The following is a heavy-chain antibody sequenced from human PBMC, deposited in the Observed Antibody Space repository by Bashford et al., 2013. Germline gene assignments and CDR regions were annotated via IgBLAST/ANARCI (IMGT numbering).Heavy chain of an antibody. CDR1: GYTLSEYG. CDR3: ARWEDFDY. D-gene: IGHD1-26*01. Sequence: VASVKVSCKASGYTLSEYGISWVRQAPGQGLEWVAWINSYNGKTDYSQRFQGRVTLTTDKSTNTAYMELRSLTSDDTAVYYCARWEDFDYWGQGTLVTVSS. V-gene: IGHV1-18*01. CDR2: INSYNGKT. J-gene: IGHJ4*02.